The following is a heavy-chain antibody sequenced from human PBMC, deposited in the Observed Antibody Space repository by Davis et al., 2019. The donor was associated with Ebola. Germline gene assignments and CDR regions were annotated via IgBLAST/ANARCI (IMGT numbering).Heavy chain of an antibody. CDR2: INHSGST. D-gene: IGHD6-19*01. CDR1: GGSFSGYY. J-gene: IGHJ4*02. V-gene: IGHV4-34*01. Sequence: MPGGSLRLSCAVYGGSFSGYYWSWIRQPPGKGLEWIGEINHSGSTNYNPSLKSRVTISVDTSKNQFSLKLSSVTAADTAVYYCARAQWLVNCYWGQGTLVTVSS. CDR3: ARAQWLVNCY.